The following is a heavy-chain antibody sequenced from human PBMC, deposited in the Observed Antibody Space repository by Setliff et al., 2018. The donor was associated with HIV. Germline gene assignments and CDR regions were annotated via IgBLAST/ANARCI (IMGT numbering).Heavy chain of an antibody. CDR2: IYYTGFA. V-gene: IGHV4-39*07. Sequence: SETLSLTCSVSGDSISSGSYFWGWIRQTPGKGLEWIGNIYYTGFAYYNPSLKSRVTISLDTSKTQLSLSLTSVTAADTAVYYCARVRLTMIMMVDYFDQWGQGTLVTVSS. D-gene: IGHD3-22*01. CDR1: GDSISSGSYF. CDR3: ARVRLTMIMMVDYFDQ. J-gene: IGHJ4*02.